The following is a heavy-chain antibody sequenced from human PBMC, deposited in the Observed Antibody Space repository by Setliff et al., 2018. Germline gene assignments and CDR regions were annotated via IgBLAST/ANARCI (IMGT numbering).Heavy chain of an antibody. J-gene: IGHJ5*02. CDR1: GFTISGYA. D-gene: IGHD4-17*01. V-gene: IGHV3-23*05. Sequence: PGGSLRLSCVGSGFTISGYAMTWVRQVPGKGLEWISSIKDSDYSTYYAGSVKGRFTISRDNSKNTLYLQMNGLRAEDSALYYCAKDPNGDFFGAFDTWGQGALVTVSS. CDR3: AKDPNGDFFGAFDT. CDR2: IKDSDYST.